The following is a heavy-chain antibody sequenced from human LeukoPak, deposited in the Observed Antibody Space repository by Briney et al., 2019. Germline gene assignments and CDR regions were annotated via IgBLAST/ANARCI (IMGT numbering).Heavy chain of an antibody. V-gene: IGHV4-34*01. CDR3: ERGKAFVGLELRRGDF. CDR1: GGSFSGYY. D-gene: IGHD1-26*01. J-gene: IGHJ4*02. Sequence: PSETLSLTCAVSGGSFSGYYWSWIRQTPGKGLEWIGEINHRGNTIYNPSLKSRVSMSVDTSKNQFSLKLSSVTAADTAVYYCERGKAFVGLELRRGDFWGQGTLVTVS. CDR2: INHRGNT.